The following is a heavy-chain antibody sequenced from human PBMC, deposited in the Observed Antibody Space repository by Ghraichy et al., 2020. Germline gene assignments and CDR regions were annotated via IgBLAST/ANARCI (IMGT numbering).Heavy chain of an antibody. CDR2: ITWDGDST. CDR3: AKSKRKGSSPDY. V-gene: IGHV3-43*01. CDR1: GFTFDDYT. Sequence: LTCAASGFTFDDYTMHWVRQAPGKGLEWVSLITWDGDSTYYADSVKGRFTISRDNSKNSLYLQMNSLGTEDTALYYCAKSKRKGSSPDYWGQGTLVTVSS. D-gene: IGHD6-13*01. J-gene: IGHJ4*02.